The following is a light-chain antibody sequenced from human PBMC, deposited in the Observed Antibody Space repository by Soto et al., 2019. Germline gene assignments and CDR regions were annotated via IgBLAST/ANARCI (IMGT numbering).Light chain of an antibody. CDR2: DAS. V-gene: IGKV1-33*01. J-gene: IGKJ2*01. Sequence: DIQMTQSPSSLSASVGDRVTITCQASQDISNYLNWYQQKPGKAPKLLIYDASNLETGVPSRFSGSRSGTDSTFTISSLQPEDIATYYCQQYDNLPPYTFGQGTKLEIK. CDR1: QDISNY. CDR3: QQYDNLPPYT.